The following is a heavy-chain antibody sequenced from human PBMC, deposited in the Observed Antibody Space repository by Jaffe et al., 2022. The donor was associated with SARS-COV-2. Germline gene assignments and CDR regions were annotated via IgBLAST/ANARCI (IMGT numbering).Heavy chain of an antibody. Sequence: QVQLQESGPGLLKPSQTLSLTCSVSGGSISSTRHYWSWLRQPAGKGLEWIGRIHTSGRSSYNSSLQSRVTISVDTSMNQFSLKLSSVTAADTAVYYCARLLEYSTYNYYYYGLDVWGQGTAVTVSS. CDR2: IHTSGRS. D-gene: IGHD2-2*01. V-gene: IGHV4-61*02. CDR1: GGSISSTRHY. CDR3: ARLLEYSTYNYYYYGLDV. J-gene: IGHJ6*02.